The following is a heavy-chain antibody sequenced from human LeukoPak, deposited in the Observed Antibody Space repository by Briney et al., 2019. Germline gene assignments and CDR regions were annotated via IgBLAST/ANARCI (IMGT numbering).Heavy chain of an antibody. CDR3: ARQVATKGEWAFDS. J-gene: IGHJ3*02. CDR1: AYSINSGYY. Sequence: SETLSLTCTVSAYSINSGYYWGWIRQPPGKGLEWIGSVHHSGNTYYTPSFPSRITISVVTSKNQFSLKLGSVTAADTAVYYCARQVATKGEWAFDSWGQGTMVTVSS. D-gene: IGHD5-12*01. CDR2: VHHSGNT. V-gene: IGHV4-38-2*02.